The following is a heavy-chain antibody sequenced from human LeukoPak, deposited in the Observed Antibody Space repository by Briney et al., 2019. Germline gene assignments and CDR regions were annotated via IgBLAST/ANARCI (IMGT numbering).Heavy chain of an antibody. V-gene: IGHV3-53*01. J-gene: IGHJ4*02. CDR1: GLTASSIASTDY. CDR3: ASDSPFDY. CDR2: IHRGGTT. Sequence: GGSLRLSCGVSGLTASSIASTDYMSWVRQAPGKGLECVSVIHRGGTTNYADSVKGRFTVSRDNAKNSLHLQMNSLSVEDTAVYYCASDSPFDYWGQGTLVTVSS.